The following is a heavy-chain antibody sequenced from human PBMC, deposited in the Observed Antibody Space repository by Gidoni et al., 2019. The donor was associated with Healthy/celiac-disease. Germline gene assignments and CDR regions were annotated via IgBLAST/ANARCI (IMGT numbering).Heavy chain of an antibody. CDR2: INHSGST. D-gene: IGHD3-10*01. Sequence: QVQLQQWGAGLLKPSETLSLTCAVYGGSFSGYYWSWIRQPPGKGLEWIGEINHSGSTNYNPSLKSRVTISVDTSKNQFSLKLSSVTAADTAVYYCARATMVRGGLFDPWGQGTLATVSS. V-gene: IGHV4-34*01. J-gene: IGHJ5*02. CDR3: ARATMVRGGLFDP. CDR1: GGSFSGYY.